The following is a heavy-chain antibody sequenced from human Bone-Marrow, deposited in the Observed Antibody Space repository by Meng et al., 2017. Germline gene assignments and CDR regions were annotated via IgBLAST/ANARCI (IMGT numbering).Heavy chain of an antibody. Sequence: QWGERFLTPSGTLPPPWAVYVGSFSGYYWSWLRPPPGKGLEWIGEINHSGSTNYNPSLKSRVTISVDTSKNQFSLKLSSVTAADTAVYYCARGGVRGGIDYWGQGTLVTVSS. CDR1: VGSFSGYY. D-gene: IGHD3-10*01. J-gene: IGHJ4*02. CDR2: INHSGST. V-gene: IGHV4-34*01. CDR3: ARGGVRGGIDY.